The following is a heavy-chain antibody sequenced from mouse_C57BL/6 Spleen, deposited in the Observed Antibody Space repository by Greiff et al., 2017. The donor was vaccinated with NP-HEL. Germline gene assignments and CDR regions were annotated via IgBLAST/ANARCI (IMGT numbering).Heavy chain of an antibody. CDR1: GYSFTGYY. V-gene: IGHV1-42*01. D-gene: IGHD2-3*01. Sequence: VQLQQSGPELVKPGASVKISCKASGYSFTGYYMNWVKQSPEKSLEWIGEINPSTGGTTYNQKFKAKATLTVDKSSSTAYMQLKSLTSEDSAVYYCARCMDGYYPYAMDYWGQGTSVTVSS. CDR2: INPSTGGT. CDR3: ARCMDGYYPYAMDY. J-gene: IGHJ4*01.